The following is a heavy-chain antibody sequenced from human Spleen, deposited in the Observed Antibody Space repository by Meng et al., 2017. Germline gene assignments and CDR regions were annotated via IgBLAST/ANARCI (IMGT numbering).Heavy chain of an antibody. J-gene: IGHJ4*02. CDR2: ISSSSSYI. V-gene: IGHV3-21*01. Sequence: GESLKISCAASGFTFSSYSMNWVRQAPGKGLEWVSSISSSSSYIYYADSVKGRFTISRDNAKNSLYLQMNSLGAEDTAVYYCARDPFTVTSLSRQFDYWGQGTLVTVSS. CDR3: ARDPFTVTSLSRQFDY. CDR1: GFTFSSYS. D-gene: IGHD4-11*01.